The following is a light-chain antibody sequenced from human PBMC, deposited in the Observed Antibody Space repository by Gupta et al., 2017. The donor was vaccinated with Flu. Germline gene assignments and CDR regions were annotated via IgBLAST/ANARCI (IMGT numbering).Light chain of an antibody. CDR3: QSFDNALDSSL. CDR2: ANN. Sequence: SVLTQPPSVSGARGQRVTISCTGSSPNIGAGHNGHWYQHLPGAAPKLLIYANNNRPTGVPDRFSGSKSGTSASLAISGLRPEDEADYYCQSFDNALDSSLFGVRTKLTVL. CDR1: SPNIGAGHN. V-gene: IGLV1-40*01. J-gene: IGLJ3*02.